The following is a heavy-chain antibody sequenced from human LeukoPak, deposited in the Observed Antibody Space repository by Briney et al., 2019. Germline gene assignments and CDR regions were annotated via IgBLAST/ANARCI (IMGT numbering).Heavy chain of an antibody. CDR3: AREAGTNWFDP. D-gene: IGHD1-7*01. CDR1: GGSIRSGDYC. V-gene: IGHV4-61*02. Sequence: SETLSLTCTVSGGSIRSGDYCWSWLRQPAGRGLEWIGRFQTTGSTNFNPSLKSRVIISVDTSKNQFSLKLSSVTAADTAVYYCAREAGTNWFDPWGQGTLVTVSS. CDR2: FQTTGST. J-gene: IGHJ5*02.